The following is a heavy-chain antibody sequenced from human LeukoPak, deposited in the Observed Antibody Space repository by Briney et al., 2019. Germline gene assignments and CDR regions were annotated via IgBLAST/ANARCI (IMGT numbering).Heavy chain of an antibody. CDR2: IYTSGST. CDR1: GGSISSGSYY. CDR3: ARTYVAVACEGRGYHYYYMDV. D-gene: IGHD6-19*01. V-gene: IGHV4-61*02. J-gene: IGHJ6*03. Sequence: SETLSLTCTVSGGSISSGSYYWSWIRQPAGKGLEWIGRIYTSGSTNYNPSLNRRLTISVNTSNHPFCLKLSSVTAADTAVYYCARTYVAVACEGRGYHYYYMDVWGKGTTVTISS.